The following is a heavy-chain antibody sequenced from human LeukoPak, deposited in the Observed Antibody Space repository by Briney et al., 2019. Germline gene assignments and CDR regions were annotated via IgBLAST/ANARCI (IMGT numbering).Heavy chain of an antibody. D-gene: IGHD3-16*02. J-gene: IGHJ4*02. Sequence: SVKVSCKASGGTFSSYAISWVRQAPGQGLEWMGGIIPIFGTANYAQKFQGRVTITADKSTSTAYMELSSLRSEDTAVYYCARDPYDYVWGSYRSIDYWGQGTLVTVSS. CDR3: ARDPYDYVWGSYRSIDY. V-gene: IGHV1-69*06. CDR1: GGTFSSYA. CDR2: IIPIFGTA.